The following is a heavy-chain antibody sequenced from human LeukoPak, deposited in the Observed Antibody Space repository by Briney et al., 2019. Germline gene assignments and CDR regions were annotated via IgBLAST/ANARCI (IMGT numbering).Heavy chain of an antibody. CDR1: GYTFTKYP. CDR3: ARPNSGSYFSAFDY. V-gene: IGHV7-4-1*02. Sequence: ASVKVSCKASGYTFTKYPMNWVRRAPGQGLEWMGWINTNTGNPTYAQGFTGRFVFSLDTSVSTAYLQISSLKAEDTAVYYCARPNSGSYFSAFDYWGQGTLVTVSS. D-gene: IGHD1-26*01. J-gene: IGHJ4*02. CDR2: INTNTGNP.